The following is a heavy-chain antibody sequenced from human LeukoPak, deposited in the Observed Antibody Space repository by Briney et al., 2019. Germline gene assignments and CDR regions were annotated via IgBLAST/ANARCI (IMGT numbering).Heavy chain of an antibody. D-gene: IGHD6-13*01. CDR3: ARVYRGSGSSWYLFDY. Sequence: GGSLRLSCAASGFTFSTYWMGWVRQSPGKGLEWVAVISYDGSNKYYADSLKGRFTISRDNSKNTLYLQMNSLRAEDTAVYYCARVYRGSGSSWYLFDYWGQGTLVTVSS. J-gene: IGHJ4*02. CDR2: ISYDGSNK. V-gene: IGHV3-30*03. CDR1: GFTFSTYW.